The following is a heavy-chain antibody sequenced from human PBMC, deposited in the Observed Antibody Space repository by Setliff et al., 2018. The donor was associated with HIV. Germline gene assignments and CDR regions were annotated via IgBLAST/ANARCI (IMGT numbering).Heavy chain of an antibody. V-gene: IGHV4-4*08. CDR3: ARGYCSGGSCYSDAFDI. J-gene: IGHJ3*02. CDR1: GGSISSYY. D-gene: IGHD2-15*01. CDR2: IYTSGST. Sequence: PSETLSLTCTVSGGSISSYYWSWIRQPPGKGLEWIGYIYTSGSTNYNPSLKSRVTISVDTSKNQFSLKLSSVTAADTAVYYCARGYCSGGSCYSDAFDIWGQGTMVTVS.